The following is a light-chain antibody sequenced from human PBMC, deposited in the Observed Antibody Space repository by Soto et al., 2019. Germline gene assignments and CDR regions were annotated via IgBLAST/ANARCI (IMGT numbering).Light chain of an antibody. CDR1: QSVSSSY. Sequence: EIVLTQSPGTLSLSRGERATLSCRASQSVSSSYLAWYQQKPGQAPRLLIFDASSRATGISDRFSGSGSGTDFTLTISRLEPEDFAVYYCQQYGRSPWTFGQGTKVEVK. CDR3: QQYGRSPWT. CDR2: DAS. J-gene: IGKJ1*01. V-gene: IGKV3-20*01.